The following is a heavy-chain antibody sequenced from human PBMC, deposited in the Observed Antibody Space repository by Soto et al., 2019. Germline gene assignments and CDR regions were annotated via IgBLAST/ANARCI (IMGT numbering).Heavy chain of an antibody. CDR1: GFTFSDHH. D-gene: IGHD3-3*01. Sequence: GGSLRLSCAASGFTFSDHHMDWVRQAPGKGLEWVGRARNKANSYTTAYAASVKGRFTISRDNSKNTLYLQMNSLRAEDTAVYYCAKEGRLDDFWSGYRSDYWGQGTLVTVSS. J-gene: IGHJ4*02. CDR2: ARNKANSYTT. CDR3: AKEGRLDDFWSGYRSDY. V-gene: IGHV3-72*01.